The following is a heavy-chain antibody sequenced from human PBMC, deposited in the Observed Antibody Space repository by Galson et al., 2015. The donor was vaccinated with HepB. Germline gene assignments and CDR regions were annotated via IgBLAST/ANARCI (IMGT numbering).Heavy chain of an antibody. J-gene: IGHJ5*02. CDR2: INHSGST. CDR3: ARSGATIFANWFDP. Sequence: ETLSLTCAVYGGSFSGYYWSWIRQPPGKGLEWIGEINHSGSTNYNPSLKSRVTISVDTSKNQFSLKLSSVTAADTAVYYCARSGATIFANWFDPWGQGTLVTVSS. CDR1: GGSFSGYY. V-gene: IGHV4-34*01. D-gene: IGHD3-3*01.